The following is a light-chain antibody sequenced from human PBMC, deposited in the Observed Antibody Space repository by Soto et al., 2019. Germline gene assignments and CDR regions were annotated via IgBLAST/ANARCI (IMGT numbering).Light chain of an antibody. CDR3: QYRNTWPPP. CDR2: DAS. J-gene: IGKJ5*01. CDR1: QSVGIY. Sequence: EIVLTQSPATLSLSPGERATLSCRASQSVGIYLGWYQQRPGQAPRLLIYDASNRAAGIPARFSGSGSGTDFTLTITSLEYEDFAVYYCQYRNTWPPPFGQGTRLEIK. V-gene: IGKV3-11*01.